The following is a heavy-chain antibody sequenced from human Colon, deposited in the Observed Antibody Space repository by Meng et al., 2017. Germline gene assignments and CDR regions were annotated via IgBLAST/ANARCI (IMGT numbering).Heavy chain of an antibody. V-gene: IGHV3-53*01. CDR3: ARAGYGISWYTFDY. CDR1: GFTVSSSY. D-gene: IGHD6-13*01. Sequence: GESLKISCAASGFTVSSSYMSWVRQAPGKGLEWVSAIHDDGGTKYADSVKGRFTISRDDSKNTLYLQMNSLRAGDTALYYCARAGYGISWYTFDYWGLATLVTVSS. J-gene: IGHJ4*02. CDR2: IHDDGGT.